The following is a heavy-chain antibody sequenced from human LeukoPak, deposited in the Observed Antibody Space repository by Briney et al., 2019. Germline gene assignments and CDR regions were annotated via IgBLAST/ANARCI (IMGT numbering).Heavy chain of an antibody. V-gene: IGHV1-69*05. CDR3: ARGNILTGYGGVY. Sequence: SVKVSCKASGGTFSSYAISWGRQAPGQGLEWMGGIIPIFGTANYAQKFQGRVTITTDESTSTAYMELSSLRSEDTAVYYCARGNILTGYGGVYWGQGTLVTVSS. J-gene: IGHJ4*02. D-gene: IGHD3-9*01. CDR2: IIPIFGTA. CDR1: GGTFSSYA.